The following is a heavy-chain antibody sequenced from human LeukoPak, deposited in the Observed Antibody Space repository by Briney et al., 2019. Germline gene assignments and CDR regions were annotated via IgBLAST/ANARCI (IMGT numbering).Heavy chain of an antibody. Sequence: SVKVSCKASGYTFTSYGISWVRQAPGQGLEWMGGIIPIFGTANYAQKFQGRVTITADESTSTAYMELSSLRSEDTAVYYCARVAGYSSGWYTNPQYYFDYWGQGTLVTVSS. J-gene: IGHJ4*02. CDR2: IIPIFGTA. CDR1: GYTFTSYG. V-gene: IGHV1-69*13. CDR3: ARVAGYSSGWYTNPQYYFDY. D-gene: IGHD6-19*01.